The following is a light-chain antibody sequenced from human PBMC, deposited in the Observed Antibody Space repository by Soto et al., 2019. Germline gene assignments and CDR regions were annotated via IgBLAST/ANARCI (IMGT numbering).Light chain of an antibody. CDR1: SSDVGDHNY. J-gene: IGLJ2*01. CDR3: SSYTTSSTVI. Sequence: QSALTQPASVSGSPGQSITISCTGTSSDVGDHNYVSWYRQQPGKAPKLMIYAVSNRPSGVSNRFSGSKSGTTASLTVSGLQAEDEADYYCSSYTTSSTVIFVGGTKLTVL. V-gene: IGLV2-14*03. CDR2: AVS.